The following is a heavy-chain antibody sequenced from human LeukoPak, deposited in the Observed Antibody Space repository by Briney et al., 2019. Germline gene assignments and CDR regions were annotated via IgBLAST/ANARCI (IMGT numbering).Heavy chain of an antibody. CDR3: ASGGELEPLDY. CDR1: GGSISSYY. Sequence: SETLSLTCTVPGGSISSYYWSWIRQPPGKGLEWIGEINHSGSTNYNPSLKSRVTISVDTSKDQFSLKLSSVTAADTAVYYCASGGELEPLDYWGQGTLVTVSS. J-gene: IGHJ4*02. D-gene: IGHD1-1*01. CDR2: INHSGST. V-gene: IGHV4-34*01.